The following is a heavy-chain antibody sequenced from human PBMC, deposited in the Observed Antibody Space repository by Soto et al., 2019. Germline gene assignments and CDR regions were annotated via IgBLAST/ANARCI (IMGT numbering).Heavy chain of an antibody. CDR2: INHSGST. V-gene: IGHV4-34*01. CDR3: ARKGVGATIDY. Sequence: QVQLQQWGAGLFKPSETLSLTCAVYGGSFSGYYWSWIRQPPGKGLEWIGEINHSGSTNYNPSLKSRVTISVDTSKNQFSLKLSSVNAADTAVYYCARKGVGATIDYWGQGTLVTVSS. D-gene: IGHD1-26*01. J-gene: IGHJ4*02. CDR1: GGSFSGYY.